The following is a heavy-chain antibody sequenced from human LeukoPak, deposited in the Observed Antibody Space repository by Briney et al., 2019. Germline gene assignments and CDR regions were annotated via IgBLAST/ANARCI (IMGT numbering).Heavy chain of an antibody. CDR1: GFTFSTHA. J-gene: IGHJ4*02. D-gene: IGHD2-2*01. CDR3: AKDDGYCSSTSCSNEEPFDY. CDR2: ISGSGGSV. V-gene: IGHV3-23*01. Sequence: GGSLRLSCAASGFTFSTHAMNWVRQAPGKGLEWVSSISGSGGSVYYADSVKGRFTISRDNSKNTLYLQMNSLRAEDTAVYYCAKDDGYCSSTSCSNEEPFDYWGQGTLVTVSS.